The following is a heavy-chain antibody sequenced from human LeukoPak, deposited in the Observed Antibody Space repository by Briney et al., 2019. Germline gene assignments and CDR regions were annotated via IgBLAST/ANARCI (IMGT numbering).Heavy chain of an antibody. CDR1: GGSYSGYY. J-gene: IGHJ4*02. CDR2: INHSGST. D-gene: IGHD6-19*01. V-gene: IGHV4-34*01. CDR3: ARAPSSGWYELLSFPFDY. Sequence: SETLSLXCAVYGGSYSGYYWSWIRQPPGKGLEWIGEINHSGSTNYNPSLKSRVTISVDTSKNQFSLKLSSVTAADTAVYYCARAPSSGWYELLSFPFDYWGQGTLVTVSS.